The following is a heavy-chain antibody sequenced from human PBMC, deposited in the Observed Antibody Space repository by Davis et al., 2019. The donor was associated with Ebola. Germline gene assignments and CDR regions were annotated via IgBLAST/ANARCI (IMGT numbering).Heavy chain of an antibody. J-gene: IGHJ6*02. Sequence: ETLSLTCTVPGGSTSSYYWSWVRQAPGKGLEWVSSISRSSSYIYYADSVKGRFTISRDNAKNSLYLQMNSLRAEDTAVYYCARSSIAARPGYYYGMDVWGQGTTVTVSS. CDR3: ARSSIAARPGYYYGMDV. CDR1: GGSTSSYY. CDR2: ISRSSSYI. D-gene: IGHD6-6*01. V-gene: IGHV3-21*01.